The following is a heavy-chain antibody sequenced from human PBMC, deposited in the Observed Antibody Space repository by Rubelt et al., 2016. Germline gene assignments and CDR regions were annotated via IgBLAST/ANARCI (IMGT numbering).Heavy chain of an antibody. D-gene: IGHD3-10*01. CDR2: T. V-gene: IGHV4-39*07. CDR3: AREITMVRSWIDY. J-gene: IGHJ4*02. Sequence: TYYNPSLKSRVTISVDTSKNQFSLKLSSVTAADTAVYYCAREITMVRSWIDYWGQGTLVTVSS.